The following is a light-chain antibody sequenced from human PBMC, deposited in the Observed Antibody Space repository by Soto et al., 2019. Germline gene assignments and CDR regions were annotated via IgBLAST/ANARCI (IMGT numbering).Light chain of an antibody. J-gene: IGKJ4*01. CDR3: QQYYSTPLT. Sequence: DIVMTQSPDSLAVSLGERATINCKSSQSVLYSSNNKNYLAWYQQKPGQPPKLLIYWASTRESGVPDRFSGGGSGTDFTLTISSLQAEDVAVYYCQQYYSTPLTFGGGTKVDNK. CDR2: WAS. CDR1: QSVLYSSNNKNY. V-gene: IGKV4-1*01.